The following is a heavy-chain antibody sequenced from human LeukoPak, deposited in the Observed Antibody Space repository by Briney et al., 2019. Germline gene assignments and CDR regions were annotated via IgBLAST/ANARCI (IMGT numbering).Heavy chain of an antibody. J-gene: IGHJ5*02. CDR3: ARDLRFVSYYYGSEP. CDR2: ISGSGGST. Sequence: PLGSLRLSCAASGFTFSSYGMSCVRQAPGKGLEWVSAISGSGGSTYYADSVKGRFTISRDTSKNTLYLQMNSLRAEETTVYYCARDLRFVSYYYGSEPWGQGSLVTVSS. CDR1: GFTFSSYG. V-gene: IGHV3-23*01. D-gene: IGHD3-10*01.